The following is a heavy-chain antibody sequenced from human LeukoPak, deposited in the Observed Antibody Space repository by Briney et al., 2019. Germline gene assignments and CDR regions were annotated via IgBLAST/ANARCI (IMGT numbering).Heavy chain of an antibody. CDR2: ISYDGSNK. CDR1: GFTFRNYA. Sequence: GGSLRLSCAASGFTFRNYAMHWVRQAPGKGLEWVAVISYDGSNKYYADSVKGRFTISRDDSKNTLYMQMNSLTAEDTAMYYCARLDIVLSWGQGALVTVSS. V-gene: IGHV3-30-3*01. D-gene: IGHD2-2*03. CDR3: ARLDIVLS. J-gene: IGHJ5*02.